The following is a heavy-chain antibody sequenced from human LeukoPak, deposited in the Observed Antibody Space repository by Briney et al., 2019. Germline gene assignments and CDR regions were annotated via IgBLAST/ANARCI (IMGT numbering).Heavy chain of an antibody. CDR2: INTNTGNP. D-gene: IGHD3-22*01. J-gene: IGHJ4*02. Sequence: ASVKVSCKASGYTFTRFAINWVRQAPGQGLEWMGWINTNTGNPTYGQGFTGRFVFSLDTSVTTTFLQISSLKAEDTAVYFCTRGRDTTGYFVYWGQGTLVTVSS. CDR3: TRGRDTTGYFVY. CDR1: GYTFTRFA. V-gene: IGHV7-4-1*02.